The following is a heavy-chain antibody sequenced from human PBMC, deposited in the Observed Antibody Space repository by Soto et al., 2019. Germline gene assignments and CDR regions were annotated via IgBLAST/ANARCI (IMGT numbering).Heavy chain of an antibody. J-gene: IGHJ4*02. Sequence: SETLSLTCTVSGGSISSSSYYWGWIRQPPGKGLEWIGSIYYSGSTYYNPSLKSRVTISVDTSKNQFSLKLSSVTAADTAVYYCARDSSDCSSTSCYRSYDDWGQGTLVTVSS. D-gene: IGHD2-2*01. V-gene: IGHV4-39*02. CDR1: GGSISSSSYY. CDR3: ARDSSDCSSTSCYRSYDD. CDR2: IYYSGST.